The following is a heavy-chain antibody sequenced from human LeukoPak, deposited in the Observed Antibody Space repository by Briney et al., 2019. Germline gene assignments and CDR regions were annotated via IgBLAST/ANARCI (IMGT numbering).Heavy chain of an antibody. CDR3: ARPPSRGYSSSFEY. CDR2: IYPDESNI. D-gene: IGHD2-2*03. Sequence: GESLQISFQGFGSHFATYWIAWVRPVPGKGLEWMGIIYPDESNIRYSPSFQGQVTISADKSISTAYLQGSSLKASDTAIYYCARPPSRGYSSSFEYWGQGTLVTVSS. CDR1: GSHFATYW. V-gene: IGHV5-51*01. J-gene: IGHJ4*02.